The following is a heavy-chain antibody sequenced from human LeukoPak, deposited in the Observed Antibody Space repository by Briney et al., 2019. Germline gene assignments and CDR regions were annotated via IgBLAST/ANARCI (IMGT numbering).Heavy chain of an antibody. Sequence: GASVKVSCKASGYTFTSYGISWVRQAPGQGLEWMGWISAYNGNTNYAQKFQGRVTITADKSTSTAYMELSSLRSEDTAVYYCARDPYDSSSDDIWGQGTMVTVSS. CDR2: ISAYNGNT. V-gene: IGHV1-18*01. CDR3: ARDPYDSSSDDI. D-gene: IGHD3-22*01. CDR1: GYTFTSYG. J-gene: IGHJ3*02.